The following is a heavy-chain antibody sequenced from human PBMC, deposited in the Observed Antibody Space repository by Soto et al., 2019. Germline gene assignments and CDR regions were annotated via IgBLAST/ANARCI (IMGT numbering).Heavy chain of an antibody. CDR3: ARSTGSGFRPGTHRFNWFDP. J-gene: IGHJ5*02. V-gene: IGHV1-69*01. CDR1: GVTFSSFA. CDR2: IIPIFRTP. D-gene: IGHD5-12*01. Sequence: QVQLVQSGAEVKQPGSSVKVSCQVSGVTFSSFAISWVRQAPGQGLEWMGGIIPIFRTPNYAQNFQGRVTITADESTSSVYMELSRLRSEDTAVYYCARSTGSGFRPGTHRFNWFDPWGQGTLVTVSS.